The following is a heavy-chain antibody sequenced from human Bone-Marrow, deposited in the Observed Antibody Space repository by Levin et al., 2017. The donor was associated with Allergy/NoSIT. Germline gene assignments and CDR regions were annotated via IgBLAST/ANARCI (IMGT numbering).Heavy chain of an antibody. V-gene: IGHV3-33*01. D-gene: IGHD4-11*01. Sequence: GGSLRLSCAASGFTFTTYGMHWVRQAPGKGLEWVAVIWYDGSKKYYADSLKGRFTISRDNSKNTLYLQMNNLRVEDSAVYFCARDPPPYSPGMDAPTDYWGQGTLVTVSS. CDR2: IWYDGSKK. CDR3: ARDPPPYSPGMDAPTDY. CDR1: GFTFTTYG. J-gene: IGHJ4*02.